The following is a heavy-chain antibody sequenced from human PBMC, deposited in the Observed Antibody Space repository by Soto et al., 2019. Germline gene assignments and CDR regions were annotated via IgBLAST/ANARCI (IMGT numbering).Heavy chain of an antibody. Sequence: QVQLQESGPGLVKPSETLSLTCTVSGGSISSYYWSWIRQPAGKGLEWRGRIYTSGSTNYNPSLKIRVTMSVDTSKNQFYLKLSSVTAADTAVYYCARSSSSWHWYFELWGRGTLVTVSS. CDR2: IYTSGST. CDR3: ARSSSSWHWYFEL. V-gene: IGHV4-4*07. CDR1: GGSISSYY. J-gene: IGHJ2*01. D-gene: IGHD6-13*01.